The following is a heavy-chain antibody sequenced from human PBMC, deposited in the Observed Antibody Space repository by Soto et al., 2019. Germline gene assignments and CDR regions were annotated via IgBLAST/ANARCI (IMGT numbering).Heavy chain of an antibody. CDR3: TTGRRFLEWSNDY. CDR2: IKSKTDGGTT. J-gene: IGHJ4*02. V-gene: IGHV3-15*01. Sequence: GESLKISCAASGFTFSNAWMSWVRQAPGKGLEWVGRIKSKTDGGTTDYAAPVKGRFTISRDDSKNTLYLQMNSLKTEDTAVYYCTTGRRFLEWSNDYWGQGTLVTVSS. D-gene: IGHD3-3*01. CDR1: GFTFSNAW.